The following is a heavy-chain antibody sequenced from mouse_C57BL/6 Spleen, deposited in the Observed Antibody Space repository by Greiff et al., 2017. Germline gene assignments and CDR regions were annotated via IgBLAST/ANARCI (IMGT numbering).Heavy chain of an antibody. CDR1: GFTFSDYG. J-gene: IGHJ4*01. V-gene: IGHV5-17*01. CDR3: ARPTTLYAMDY. D-gene: IGHD2-13*01. Sequence: EVQVVESGGGLVKPGGSLKLSCAASGFTFSDYGMHWVRQAPEKGLEWVAYISSGSSTIYYADTVKGRFTISRDNAKNTLFLQMTSLRSEDTAMYYCARPTTLYAMDYWGQGTSVTVSS. CDR2: ISSGSSTI.